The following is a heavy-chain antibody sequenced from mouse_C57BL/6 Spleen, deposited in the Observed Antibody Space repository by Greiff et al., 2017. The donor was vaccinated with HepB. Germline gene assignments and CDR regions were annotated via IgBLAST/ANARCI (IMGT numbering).Heavy chain of an antibody. CDR1: GFTFTDYY. CDR3: ARSPYYGSTFDY. J-gene: IGHJ2*01. D-gene: IGHD1-1*01. V-gene: IGHV7-3*01. CDR2: IRNKANGYTT. Sequence: EVQVVESGGGLVQPGGSLSLSCAASGFTFTDYYMSWVRQPPGKALEWLGFIRNKANGYTTEYSASVKGRFTISRDNSQSILYLQMNALRAEDSATYYCARSPYYGSTFDYWGQGTTLTVSS.